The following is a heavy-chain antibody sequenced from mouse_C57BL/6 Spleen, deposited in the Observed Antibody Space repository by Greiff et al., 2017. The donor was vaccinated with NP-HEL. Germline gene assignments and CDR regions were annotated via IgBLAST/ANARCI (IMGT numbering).Heavy chain of an antibody. J-gene: IGHJ2*01. CDR3: ARRVSYGNYPFLDY. D-gene: IGHD2-10*02. CDR1: GYAFSSYW. Sequence: QVQLKESGAELVKPGASVKISCKASGYAFSSYWMNWVKQRPGKGLEWIGQIYPGDGDTNYNGKFKGKATLIADKSSSTAYMQLSGLTSEDSAVYFCARRVSYGNYPFLDYWGQSTTLTVSS. V-gene: IGHV1-80*01. CDR2: IYPGDGDT.